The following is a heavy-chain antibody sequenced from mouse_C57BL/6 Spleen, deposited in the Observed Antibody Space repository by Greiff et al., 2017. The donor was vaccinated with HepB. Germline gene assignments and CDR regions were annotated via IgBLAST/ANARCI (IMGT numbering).Heavy chain of an antibody. D-gene: IGHD2-3*01. CDR2: IHPNSGST. Sequence: QVQLQQPGAELVKPGASVKLSCKASGYTFTSYWMHWVKQRPGQGLEWIGMIHPNSGSTNYNEKFKSKATLTVDKSSSTAYMQLSSLTSEDSAVYYCARPYDGYYEGGFFDYWGQGTTLTVSS. CDR1: GYTFTSYW. CDR3: ARPYDGYYEGGFFDY. J-gene: IGHJ2*01. V-gene: IGHV1-64*01.